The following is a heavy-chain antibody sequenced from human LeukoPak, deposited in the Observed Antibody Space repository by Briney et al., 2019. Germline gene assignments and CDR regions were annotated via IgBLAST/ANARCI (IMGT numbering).Heavy chain of an antibody. V-gene: IGHV4-61*09. D-gene: IGHD3-10*01. J-gene: IGHJ4*02. CDR1: CGSISSGSHD. CDR3: TKGRGI. Sequence: SETLSLTCTVSCGSISSGSHDWYWIRQPAGKGLEWIGHIYTSGSTDYNPSLKSRVTISVATSKNQFSLKLTSVTAADTAIYYCTKGRGIWGQGTLVTVSS. CDR2: IYTSGST.